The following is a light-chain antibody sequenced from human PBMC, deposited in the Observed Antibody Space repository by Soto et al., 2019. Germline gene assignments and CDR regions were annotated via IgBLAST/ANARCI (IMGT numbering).Light chain of an antibody. J-gene: IGLJ3*02. Sequence: QSALTQPASVSGSPGQSITISCTGTSSDLGDYNYVSWYQQHPGKAPQLMIYGVSNRPSGISNRFSGSKSGNTASLTISGLQDEDEADYYCSSYTSRKTVVFGGGTKLTVL. V-gene: IGLV2-14*01. CDR1: SSDLGDYNY. CDR3: SSYTSRKTVV. CDR2: GVS.